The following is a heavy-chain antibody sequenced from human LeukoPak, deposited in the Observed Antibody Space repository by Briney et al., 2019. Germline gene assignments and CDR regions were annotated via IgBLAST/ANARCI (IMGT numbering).Heavy chain of an antibody. V-gene: IGHV4-59*08. D-gene: IGHD3-10*01. CDR3: ARSPRITSFDP. Sequence: PSETLSLTCTVSGGSISSYYWSWIRQPPGKGLEWIGYIYYSGSTNYNPSLKSRVTISVDTSKNQFSLKLSSVTAADTAVYYCARSPRITSFDPWGRGTLVTVSS. CDR1: GGSISSYY. J-gene: IGHJ5*02. CDR2: IYYSGST.